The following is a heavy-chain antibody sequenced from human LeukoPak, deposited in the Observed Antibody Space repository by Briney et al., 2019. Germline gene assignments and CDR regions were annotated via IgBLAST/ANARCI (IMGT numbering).Heavy chain of an antibody. CDR3: ARESFEEPGTMDH. V-gene: IGHV4-39*01. CDR2: MYYSGNT. J-gene: IGHJ4*02. Sequence: PSETLSLTCTVSGGSISSSNYYWGWIRQPPGKGLEWIGSMYYSGNTYYNSSLKSRVTISVDTSKNQFSLRLTSVTAADTALYFCARESFEEPGTMDHWGQGTLVSVSS. D-gene: IGHD4/OR15-4a*01. CDR1: GGSISSSNYY.